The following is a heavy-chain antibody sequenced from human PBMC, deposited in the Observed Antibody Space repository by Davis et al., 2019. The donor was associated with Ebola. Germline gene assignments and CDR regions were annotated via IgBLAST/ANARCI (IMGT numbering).Heavy chain of an antibody. CDR1: GFTFSNYW. CDR3: ARSTAYCSGGSCYQTLFDY. V-gene: IGHV3-7*01. CDR2: IKQDGSEK. D-gene: IGHD2-15*01. J-gene: IGHJ4*02. Sequence: GESLKISCVASGFTFSNYWMTWVRQAPVRGLEWVANIKQDGSEKQYVDSVRGRFTISRDNAKNTLYLQMNSLRAEDTAVYYCARSTAYCSGGSCYQTLFDYWGQGTLVTVSS.